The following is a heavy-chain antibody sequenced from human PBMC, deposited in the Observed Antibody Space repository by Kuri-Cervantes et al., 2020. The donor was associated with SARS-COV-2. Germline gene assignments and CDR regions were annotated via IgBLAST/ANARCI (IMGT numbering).Heavy chain of an antibody. V-gene: IGHV1-69*06. CDR1: GCTFSSYA. CDR2: IIPIFGTA. Sequence: SVKVSCRASGCTFSSYAISWVRQAPGQGLEWMGWIIPIFGTANYAQKFQGRVTITADKSTSTAYMELSSLRSEDTAVYYCARGGEMATITPTFDYWGQGTLVTVSS. J-gene: IGHJ4*02. D-gene: IGHD5-24*01. CDR3: ARGGEMATITPTFDY.